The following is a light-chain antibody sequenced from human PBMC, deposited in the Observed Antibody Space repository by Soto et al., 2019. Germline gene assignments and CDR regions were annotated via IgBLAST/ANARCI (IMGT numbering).Light chain of an antibody. J-gene: IGKJ4*01. CDR1: QTVLYSSNNKKY. CDR2: WAS. CDR3: QQYYSTPLT. V-gene: IGKV4-1*01. Sequence: DIVMTQSPDSLAVSLGERATINCKSSQTVLYSSNNKKYLAWYQQKPGQPPKLLIYWASIRPSGVPDRFSGSGSGTYFTRTITTLQAKDVAVYYFQQYYSTPLTFGGGTKVQLK.